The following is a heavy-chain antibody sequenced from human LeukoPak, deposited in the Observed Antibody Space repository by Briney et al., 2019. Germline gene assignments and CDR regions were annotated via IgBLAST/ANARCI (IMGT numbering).Heavy chain of an antibody. J-gene: IGHJ2*01. CDR3: ARTSSSGWYPWYFDL. CDR1: GYTFTSYG. CDR2: ISAYNGNT. Sequence: ASAKVSCKASGYTFTSYGISWVRQAPGQGLEWMGWISAYNGNTNYAQKLQGRVTMTTDTSTSTAYMELRSLRSDDTAVYYCARTSSSGWYPWYFDLWGRGTLVTVSS. V-gene: IGHV1-18*01. D-gene: IGHD6-19*01.